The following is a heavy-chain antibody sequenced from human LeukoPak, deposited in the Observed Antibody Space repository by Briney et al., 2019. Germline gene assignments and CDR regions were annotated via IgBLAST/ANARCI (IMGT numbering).Heavy chain of an antibody. Sequence: GASVKVPCKASGYTFTNYYIHWVRQAPGQGLEWMGIINPSDGSTSYAQKFQGRVTMTRDMSTSTVFMKLSSLRSEDTAVYYCARDTRYCSSATCYSNNWFDPWGQGTLVTVSS. D-gene: IGHD2-2*01. CDR3: ARDTRYCSSATCYSNNWFDP. CDR1: GYTFTNYY. CDR2: INPSDGST. V-gene: IGHV1-46*01. J-gene: IGHJ5*02.